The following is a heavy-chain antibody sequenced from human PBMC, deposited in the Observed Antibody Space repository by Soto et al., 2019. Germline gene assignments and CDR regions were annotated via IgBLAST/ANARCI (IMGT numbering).Heavy chain of an antibody. CDR3: ARGHCTSTSCYPSDY. J-gene: IGHJ4*02. D-gene: IGHD2-2*01. CDR2: INHSGST. V-gene: IGHV4-34*01. CDR1: GGSFSGYY. Sequence: SETLSLTCAVYGGSFSGYYWSWIRQPPGKGLEWIGEINHSGSTNYNPSLKSRVTISVDTSKNQLSLKLSSVTAADTAVYYCARGHCTSTSCYPSDYWGQGALVTVSS.